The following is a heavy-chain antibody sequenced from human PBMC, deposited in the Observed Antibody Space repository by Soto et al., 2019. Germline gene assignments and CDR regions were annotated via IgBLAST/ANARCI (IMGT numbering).Heavy chain of an antibody. CDR3: PKKGNGSRYLDS. Sequence: GGSLRLSCEASGFKFDDYMMHWVRQAPGKGLEWISLISWDGGSIDYADSIKGRFTVSRDNSKTSLYLHMHSLTSDDTAFYFCPKKGNGSRYLDSWGQGTLVTVSS. D-gene: IGHD2-15*01. V-gene: IGHV3-43*01. J-gene: IGHJ4*02. CDR1: GFKFDDYM. CDR2: ISWDGGSI.